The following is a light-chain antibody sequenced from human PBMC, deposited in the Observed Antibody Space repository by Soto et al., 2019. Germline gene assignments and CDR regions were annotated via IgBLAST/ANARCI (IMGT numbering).Light chain of an antibody. V-gene: IGKV1-33*01. CDR1: QDISNY. Sequence: DIQMTQSPSSLSASVGDRVTITCQASQDISNYLNWYQQKPGKAPKLLIYDASNLETGVPSRFTGSGSGTDFTSTISSLQPEAIATYYCQQYDNLQITFGQETRLEIK. CDR3: QQYDNLQIT. CDR2: DAS. J-gene: IGKJ5*01.